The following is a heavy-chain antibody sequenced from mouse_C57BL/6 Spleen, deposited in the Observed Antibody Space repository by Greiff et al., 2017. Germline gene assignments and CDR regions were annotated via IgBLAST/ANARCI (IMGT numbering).Heavy chain of an antibody. CDR2: ISSGGDYI. CDR1: GFTFSSYA. J-gene: IGHJ4*01. V-gene: IGHV5-9-1*02. D-gene: IGHD1-1*01. CDR3: TRDQITTVVATDYAMDY. Sequence: EVNVVESGEGLVKPGGSLKLSCAASGFTFSSYAMSWVRQTPEKRLEWVAYISSGGDYIYYADTVKGRFTISRDNARNTLYLQMSSLKSEDTAMYYCTRDQITTVVATDYAMDYWGQGTSVTVSS.